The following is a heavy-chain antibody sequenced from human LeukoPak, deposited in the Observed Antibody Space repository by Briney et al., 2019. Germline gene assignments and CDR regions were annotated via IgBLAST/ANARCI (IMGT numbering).Heavy chain of an antibody. J-gene: IGHJ3*02. V-gene: IGHV4-4*02. Sequence: SGTLSLTCAVSGGSISSSNWWSWVRQPPGKGLEWIGEIYHSGSTNYNPSLKSRVTISVDKSKNQFSLKLSSVTAADTAVYYCARLGGGYYLYAFDIWGQGTMVTVSS. CDR1: GGSISSSNW. D-gene: IGHD3-22*01. CDR2: IYHSGST. CDR3: ARLGGGYYLYAFDI.